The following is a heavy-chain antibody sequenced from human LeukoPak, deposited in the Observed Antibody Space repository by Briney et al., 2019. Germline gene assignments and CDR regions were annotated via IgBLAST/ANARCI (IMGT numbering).Heavy chain of an antibody. CDR2: ISSSSSHI. Sequence: GGSLRLSCAASGFTFSSYAMSWVRQAPGKGLEWVSSISSSSSHIYYADSVKGRFTISRDNAKNSLYLQMNSLRAEDTAVYYCARGPPYYYDSSGQDYWGQGTLVTVSS. CDR3: ARGPPYYYDSSGQDY. V-gene: IGHV3-21*01. J-gene: IGHJ4*02. CDR1: GFTFSSYA. D-gene: IGHD3-22*01.